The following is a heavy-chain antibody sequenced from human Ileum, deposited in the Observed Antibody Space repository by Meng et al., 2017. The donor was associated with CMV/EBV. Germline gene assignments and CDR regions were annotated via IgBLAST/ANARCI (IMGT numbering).Heavy chain of an antibody. V-gene: IGHV1-18*04. CDR1: GYIFSTYI. Sequence: SGYIFSTYIITWVRQAPGQGLEWIGWISAYNGNTNYAQSFQGRVTMTTDTSTSTAYMDLGSLTSDDTAIYYCARGAEQWLEMPLAYWGQGTLVTVFS. CDR2: ISAYNGNT. CDR3: ARGAEQWLEMPLAY. J-gene: IGHJ4*02. D-gene: IGHD6-19*01.